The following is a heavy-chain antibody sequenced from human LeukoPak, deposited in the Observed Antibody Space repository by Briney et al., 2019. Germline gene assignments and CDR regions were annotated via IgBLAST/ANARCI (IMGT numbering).Heavy chain of an antibody. CDR1: GFTFDDYA. V-gene: IGHV3-9*01. CDR3: ARLRSGSYSDS. Sequence: GRSLRLSCAASGFTFDDYAMHWVRQAPGKGLEWVSGISWNSGSIGYADSVKGRFTISRDNSENTLYLQMNSLRAEDTAVYYCARLRSGSYSDSWGQGTLVTVSS. J-gene: IGHJ4*02. CDR2: ISWNSGSI. D-gene: IGHD1-26*01.